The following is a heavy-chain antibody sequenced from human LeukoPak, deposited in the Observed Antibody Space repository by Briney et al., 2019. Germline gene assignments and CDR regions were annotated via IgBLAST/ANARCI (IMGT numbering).Heavy chain of an antibody. CDR3: AKDKASNGWSMGFDY. J-gene: IGHJ4*02. CDR1: GFTFDDYA. Sequence: GGSLRLSCAASGFTFDDYAMHWVRQAPGKGLEWVSGISWNSGSIGYADSVKGRFTISRDNAKNSLYLQMNSLRAEDTALYYCAKDKASNGWSMGFDYWGQGTLVTVSS. CDR2: ISWNSGSI. D-gene: IGHD6-19*01. V-gene: IGHV3-9*01.